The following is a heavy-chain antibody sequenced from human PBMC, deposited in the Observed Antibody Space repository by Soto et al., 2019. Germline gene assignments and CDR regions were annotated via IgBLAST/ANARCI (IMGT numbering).Heavy chain of an antibody. CDR1: GFTFSSYG. Sequence: GGSLRLSCAASGFTFSSYGMHWVRQAPGKGLEWVAVISYDGSNKYYADSVKGRFTISRDNSKNTLYLQMNSLRAEDTAVYYWAKDLSRGPPREYSSSSGIDYWGQGTLVTVSS. CDR2: ISYDGSNK. J-gene: IGHJ4*02. CDR3: AKDLSRGPPREYSSSSGIDY. V-gene: IGHV3-30*18. D-gene: IGHD6-6*01.